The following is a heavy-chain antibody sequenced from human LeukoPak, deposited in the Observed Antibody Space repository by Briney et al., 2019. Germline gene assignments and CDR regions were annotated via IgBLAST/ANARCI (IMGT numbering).Heavy chain of an antibody. CDR1: GFTFNNAW. CDR2: IKSKTDGGTI. D-gene: IGHD6-19*01. CDR3: TTAPRSSWDV. Sequence: PGGSLRLSCAASGFTFNNAWMSWVRQAPGKGLEWVGRIKSKTDGGTIDYAAPVKGRFTVARDDSKNTLYLQMNSLKTEDTAVYYCTTAPRSSWDVWGQGTTVTVSS. V-gene: IGHV3-15*01. J-gene: IGHJ6*02.